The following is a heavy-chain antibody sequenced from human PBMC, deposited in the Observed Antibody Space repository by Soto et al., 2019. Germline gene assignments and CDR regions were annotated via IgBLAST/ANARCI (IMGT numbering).Heavy chain of an antibody. Sequence: QVQLVQSGPEVRKPGASVRLSCATSGYNFNQYYIHWVRQAPGQGAEWMGIINLRGGTTEYAHKFRGRVTVTGDTSTRTAYMELSSLRSEDTAVYFCATGPDDSDVPRWDHWGQGTLITVSS. V-gene: IGHV1-46*02. CDR1: GYNFNQYY. CDR3: ATGPDDSDVPRWDH. CDR2: INLRGGTT. D-gene: IGHD4-17*01. J-gene: IGHJ4*02.